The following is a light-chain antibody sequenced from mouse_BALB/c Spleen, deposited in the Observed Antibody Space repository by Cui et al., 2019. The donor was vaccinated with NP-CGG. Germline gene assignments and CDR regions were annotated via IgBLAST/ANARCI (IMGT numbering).Light chain of an antibody. CDR2: GTN. CDR3: ALWYSNHWV. Sequence: QDVVTQEAAPTTSPGGTVTLPCRSSTGAFKTSNYANWVQEKPDHLFTGLIGGTNNRPPGVPARFSGSLIGDKAALTITGAQTEDEAIYFCALWYSNHWVFGGGTKLTVL. V-gene: IGLV1*01. J-gene: IGLJ1*01. CDR1: TGAFKTSNY.